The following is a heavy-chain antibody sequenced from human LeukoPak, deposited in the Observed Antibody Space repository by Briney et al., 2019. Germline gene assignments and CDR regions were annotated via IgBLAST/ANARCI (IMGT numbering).Heavy chain of an antibody. CDR1: GYTFTGYY. Sequence: WASVKVSCKASGYTFTGYYMHWVRQAPGQGLEWMGWISIYNGNTDYAQRLRGRVTMTTDTSTSTAYMELRSLRSDDTAVYYCARITYDFWSGYYMPDDPWGQGTLVTVSS. V-gene: IGHV1-18*04. J-gene: IGHJ5*02. CDR3: ARITYDFWSGYYMPDDP. CDR2: ISIYNGNT. D-gene: IGHD3-3*01.